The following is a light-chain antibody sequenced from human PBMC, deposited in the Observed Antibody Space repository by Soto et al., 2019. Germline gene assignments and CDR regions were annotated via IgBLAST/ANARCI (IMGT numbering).Light chain of an antibody. CDR3: SSYAGSHTYEV. V-gene: IGLV2-11*01. CDR1: ISDVGAYDF. CDR2: DVI. J-gene: IGLJ3*02. Sequence: QSVLTQPRSVSGSLGQSVTISCTGTISDVGAYDFVSWYQQNPGKAPRLIIFDVIKRPSGVPDRFSGSKSGNTASLTISGLQSEDEADYHCSSYAGSHTYEVFGGGTKVTVL.